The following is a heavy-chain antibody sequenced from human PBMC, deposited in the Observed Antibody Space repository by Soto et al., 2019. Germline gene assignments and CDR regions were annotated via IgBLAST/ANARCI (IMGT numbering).Heavy chain of an antibody. CDR3: ARDLVPQFYYYYGMDV. CDR2: INAHSGGT. J-gene: IGHJ6*02. D-gene: IGHD6-6*01. V-gene: IGHV1-2*02. Sequence: ASVKVSCKASGFSFTGYYIHWLRQAPGQGLEWMGWINAHSGGTEYAQKFQGRVTMTRDTSTSTVYMELSSLRSEDTAVYYCARDLVPQFYYYYGMDVWGQGTTVTVSS. CDR1: GFSFTGYY.